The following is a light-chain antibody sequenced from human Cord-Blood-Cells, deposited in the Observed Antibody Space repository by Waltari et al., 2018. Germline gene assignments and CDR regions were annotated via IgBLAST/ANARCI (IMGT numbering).Light chain of an antibody. CDR2: EGS. CDR1: SSDVGSYNL. Sequence: QSALTQSASVSGSPGQSITISCTGTSSDVGSYNLVSWYQQHPGKAPKLMIYEGSKRPSGVSNRFSGSKSGNTASLTISGLQAGDEADYYCCSYAGSSTYVFGTGTKVTVL. V-gene: IGLV2-23*01. CDR3: CSYAGSSTYV. J-gene: IGLJ1*01.